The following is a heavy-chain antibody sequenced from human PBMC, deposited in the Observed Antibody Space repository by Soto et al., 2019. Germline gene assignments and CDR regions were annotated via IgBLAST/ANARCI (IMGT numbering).Heavy chain of an antibody. Sequence: SETLSLTCTVSGDSISSSNYYWGWIRQPPGKGLEWIGSSYSSGNTYQNPSLKSRVTISVDTSKNQFSLKLSSVAAADTAVYYCASALGDISLFDIWGQGTMVTVSS. CDR2: SYSSGNT. J-gene: IGHJ3*02. V-gene: IGHV4-39*01. CDR1: GDSISSSNYY. CDR3: ASALGDISLFDI. D-gene: IGHD2-15*01.